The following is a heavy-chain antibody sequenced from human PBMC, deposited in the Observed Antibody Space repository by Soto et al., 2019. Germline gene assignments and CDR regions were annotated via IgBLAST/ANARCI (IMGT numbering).Heavy chain of an antibody. V-gene: IGHV2-5*02. CDR2: IYWDDDK. J-gene: IGHJ4*02. Sequence: QITLKESGPTLVKPTQTLTLTCTFSGFSLTTYGVGVGWVRQPPGKALEWLALIYWDDDKRYNPSLKSRLTITKDTSKHHVVLTMTNMDPVDTATYSCAHRLTLNSDWNYGRFDYWGQGTLVTVSS. CDR3: AHRLTLNSDWNYGRFDY. D-gene: IGHD1-7*01. CDR1: GFSLTTYGVG.